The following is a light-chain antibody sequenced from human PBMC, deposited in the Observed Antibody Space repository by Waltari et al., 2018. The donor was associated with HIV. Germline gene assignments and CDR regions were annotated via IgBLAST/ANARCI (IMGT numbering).Light chain of an antibody. J-gene: IGKJ4*01. CDR2: AAS. CDR1: QGISSY. V-gene: IGKV1-9*01. CDR3: QQLNSFPRT. Sequence: DIQLTQSPSFLSASVGDRVTITCRASQGISSYLAWYQQKPGKAPKLLIYAASTLQSGVPSRFSGSGSGTEFTLTISSLQPEDFATYYGQQLNSFPRTFGGGTKV.